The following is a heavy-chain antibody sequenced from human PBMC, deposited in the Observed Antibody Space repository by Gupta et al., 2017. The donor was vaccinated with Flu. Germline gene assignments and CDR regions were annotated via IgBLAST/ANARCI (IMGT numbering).Heavy chain of an antibody. CDR2: INPNSGGT. Sequence: QVQLVQSGAEVKKPGASVKVSCKASGYTFTGYYMHWVRQAPGQGLEWMGWINPNSGGTNYAQKFQGRVTMTRDTSISTAYMELSRLRSDDTAVYYCARGVVVVVAATKPFDYWGQGTLVTVSS. CDR1: GYTFTGYY. CDR3: ARGVVVVVAATKPFDY. V-gene: IGHV1-2*02. J-gene: IGHJ4*02. D-gene: IGHD2-15*01.